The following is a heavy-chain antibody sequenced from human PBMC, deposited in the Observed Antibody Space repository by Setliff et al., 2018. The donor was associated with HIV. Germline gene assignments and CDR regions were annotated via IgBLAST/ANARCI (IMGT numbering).Heavy chain of an antibody. V-gene: IGHV4-34*01. J-gene: IGHJ4*02. CDR2: ISHSGTT. CDR3: AIRGSSGWYVGGYFDY. D-gene: IGHD6-19*01. CDR1: GGSFSGYY. Sequence: SETLSLTCVVYGGSFSGYYLSWVRQPPGKGLEWIGEISHSGTTTYSPSLESRVSISPDTSKNQFSLKLSSVTAADTAVYYCAIRGSSGWYVGGYFDYWGQGTLVTVSS.